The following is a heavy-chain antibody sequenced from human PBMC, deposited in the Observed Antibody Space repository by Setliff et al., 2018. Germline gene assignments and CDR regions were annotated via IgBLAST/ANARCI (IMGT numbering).Heavy chain of an antibody. V-gene: IGHV2-70*11. CDR3: AAASNYYDY. CDR1: GFSLSTSGIC. Sequence: ESGPTLVNPTQTLTLTCTFSGFSLSTSGICVSWIRQPPGKALEWLARIDWDDDKYYTPSLKTRLTISKDTSKNQVVLTMTNMDPVGTATYYCAAASNYYDYWGQGTLVTVS. CDR2: IDWDDDK. J-gene: IGHJ4*02.